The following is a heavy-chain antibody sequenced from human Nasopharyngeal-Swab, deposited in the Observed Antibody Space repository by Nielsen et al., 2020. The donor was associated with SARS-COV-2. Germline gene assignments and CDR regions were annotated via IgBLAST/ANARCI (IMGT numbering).Heavy chain of an antibody. CDR2: ISYDGSNK. Sequence: GESLKISCAASGFTFSSYAMHWVRQAPGKGLEWGAVISYDGSNKYYADSVKGRFTISRDNSKNTLYLQMNSLRAEDTAVYYCARVLGGSYYAAFDIWGQGTMVTVSS. V-gene: IGHV3-30*04. J-gene: IGHJ3*02. CDR1: GFTFSSYA. D-gene: IGHD1-26*01. CDR3: ARVLGGSYYAAFDI.